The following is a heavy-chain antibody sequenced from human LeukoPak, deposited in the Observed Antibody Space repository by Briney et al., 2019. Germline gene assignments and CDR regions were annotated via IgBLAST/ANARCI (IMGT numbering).Heavy chain of an antibody. D-gene: IGHD5-18*01. CDR1: GYTFTSYY. Sequence: ASVKVSCKASGYTFTSYYMQWVRQAPGQGLEWMGIINPSGGSTSYAQKFQGKVSMTRDTSTTTVYMELSSLKSEDTAVYYCARSQGGAFSYGTDYWGQGALVTVSS. J-gene: IGHJ4*02. V-gene: IGHV1-46*01. CDR2: INPSGGST. CDR3: ARSQGGAFSYGTDY.